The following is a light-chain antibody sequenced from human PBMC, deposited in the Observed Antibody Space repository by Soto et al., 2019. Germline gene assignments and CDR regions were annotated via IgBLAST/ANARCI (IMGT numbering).Light chain of an antibody. J-gene: IGKJ1*01. CDR1: QSISSSK. CDR2: GVS. CDR3: QQYDFWPRT. Sequence: EVVMTQSPATLSVSPGESATLSCRASQSISSSKLAWYQQNPGQAPRLLLYGVSNRATGVPARFSGSGSGTESTLTISSLQSEDFAVYYCQQYDFWPRTFGQGTKVDIK. V-gene: IGKV3-15*01.